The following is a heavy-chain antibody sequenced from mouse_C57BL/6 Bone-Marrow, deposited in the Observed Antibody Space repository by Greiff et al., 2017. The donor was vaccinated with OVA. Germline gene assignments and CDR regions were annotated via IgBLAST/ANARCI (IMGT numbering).Heavy chain of an antibody. V-gene: IGHV1-15*01. CDR1: GYTFTDYE. J-gene: IGHJ2*01. CDR2: IDPETGGT. Sequence: QVQLQQSGAELVRPGASVTLSCKASGYTFTDYEMHWVKQTPVHGLEWIGAIDPETGGTAYNQKFKGKAILTADKSSSTAYMELRSLTSEDSAVYYCTREGDSSGYEVDYWGQGTTLTVSS. D-gene: IGHD3-2*02. CDR3: TREGDSSGYEVDY.